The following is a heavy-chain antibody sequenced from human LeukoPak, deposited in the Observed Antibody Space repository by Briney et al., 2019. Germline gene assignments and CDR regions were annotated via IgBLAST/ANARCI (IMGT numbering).Heavy chain of an antibody. D-gene: IGHD6-19*01. CDR3: AKGGAVAGSYFDY. CDR1: GFTFSSYA. J-gene: IGHJ4*02. Sequence: PGESLRLSCAASGFTFSSYAMSWVRQAPGKGLEWVSAISPSGDNTYYADPVKGRFTISRDNSKNTLYLQVNSLRAEDTAVYYCAKGGAVAGSYFDYWRQGTLVTVSS. CDR2: ISPSGDNT. V-gene: IGHV3-23*01.